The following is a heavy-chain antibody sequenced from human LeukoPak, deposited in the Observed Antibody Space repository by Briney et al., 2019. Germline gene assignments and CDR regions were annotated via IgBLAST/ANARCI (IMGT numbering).Heavy chain of an antibody. J-gene: IGHJ6*02. CDR3: ARAASSWPYYYYGMDV. CDR1: GGSISSYY. Sequence: PSETLSLTCTVSGGSISSYYWSWLRQPPGKGLEWIGYIYYSGSTNYNPSLKSRVTISVDTSKNQFSLKLSSVTAADTAVYYCARAASSWPYYYYGMDVWGQGTTVTVSS. D-gene: IGHD6-13*01. CDR2: IYYSGST. V-gene: IGHV4-59*01.